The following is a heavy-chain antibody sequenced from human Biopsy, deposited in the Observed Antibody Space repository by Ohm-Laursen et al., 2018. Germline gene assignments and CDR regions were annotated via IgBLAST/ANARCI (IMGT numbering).Heavy chain of an antibody. CDR2: IYNTETT. CDR1: GGSISSSTTYY. V-gene: IGHV4-39*01. Sequence: SETLSLTCTVSGGSISSSTTYYWAWLRQPPGKGLEWIGSIYNTETTFYNPSLKSRSTISVDTSTNQFHMKGSSVTAADTALYFCARHPTGFWFDPWGHGTLVTVSS. CDR3: ARHPTGFWFDP. J-gene: IGHJ5*02.